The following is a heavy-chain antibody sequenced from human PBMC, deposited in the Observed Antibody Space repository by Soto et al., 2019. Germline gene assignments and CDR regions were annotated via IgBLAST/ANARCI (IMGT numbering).Heavy chain of an antibody. Sequence: QVQLVESGGGVVQPGRSLRLSCAASGFTFSSYGMHWVSQAPGKGLEWVAVIWYDGSNKYYADSVKGRFTISRDNSKNTLYLQMNSLRAEDTAVYYCARTYYDILTGRPYGMDVWGQGTTVTVSS. V-gene: IGHV3-33*01. J-gene: IGHJ6*02. D-gene: IGHD3-9*01. CDR3: ARTYYDILTGRPYGMDV. CDR2: IWYDGSNK. CDR1: GFTFSSYG.